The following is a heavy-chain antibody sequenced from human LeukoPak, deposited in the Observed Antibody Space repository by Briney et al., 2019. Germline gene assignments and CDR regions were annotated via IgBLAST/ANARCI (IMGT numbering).Heavy chain of an antibody. CDR1: GGTFSSYA. J-gene: IGHJ4*02. D-gene: IGHD2-2*01. Sequence: GASVKVSCKASGGTFSSYAIIWVRQAPGQGLEWMGRIIPILGIANYAQKFQGRVTITADKSTSTAYMELSSLRSEDTAVYYCARGYCSSTSCFDFDYWGQGTLVTVSS. CDR2: IIPILGIA. V-gene: IGHV1-69*04. CDR3: ARGYCSSTSCFDFDY.